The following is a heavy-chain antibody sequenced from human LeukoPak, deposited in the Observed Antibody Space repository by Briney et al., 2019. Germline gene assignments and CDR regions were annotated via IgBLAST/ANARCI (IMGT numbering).Heavy chain of an antibody. Sequence: GGSLRLSCAASGFTFSSYWMSWVRQAPGKGLEWVANIRQDGSDKYYVDSVKGRFTISRDNAKNSLYLQMNSLRAEDTAVYYCARAGERSQVVEGYYFDYWGQGTLVTVSS. CDR2: IRQDGSDK. CDR3: ARAGERSQVVEGYYFDY. CDR1: GFTFSSYW. V-gene: IGHV3-7*01. D-gene: IGHD2-15*01. J-gene: IGHJ4*02.